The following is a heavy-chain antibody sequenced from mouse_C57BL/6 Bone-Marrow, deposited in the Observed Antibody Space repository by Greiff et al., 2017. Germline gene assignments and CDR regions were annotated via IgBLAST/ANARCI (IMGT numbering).Heavy chain of an antibody. J-gene: IGHJ3*01. D-gene: IGHD6-1*01. CDR2: IDPSDSYT. CDR1: GYTFTSYW. V-gene: IGHV1-59*01. CDR3: ASASGTWFAY. Sequence: QVQLQQPGAELVRPGTSVKLSCKASGYTFTSYWMHWVKQRPGQGLEWIGVIDPSDSYTNYNQKFKGKATLTVDTSSSTASLQLSSLTSEDSAVXYCASASGTWFAYWGQGTLVTVSA.